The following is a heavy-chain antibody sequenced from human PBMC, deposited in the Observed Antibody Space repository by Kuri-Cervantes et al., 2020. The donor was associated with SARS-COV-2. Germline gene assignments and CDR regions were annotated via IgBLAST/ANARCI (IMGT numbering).Heavy chain of an antibody. J-gene: IGHJ4*02. D-gene: IGHD3-3*01. CDR3: ARHGDISGFLEWLGPPIYFDY. CDR2: IYYSGST. CDR1: GGSISSSSYY. V-gene: IGHV4-39*01. Sequence: SETLSLTCTVSGGSISSSSYYWGWIRQPPGKGLEWIGSIYYSGSTYYNPSLRSRVTISVDTSKNQFSLKLSSVIAADTAVYYCARHGDISGFLEWLGPPIYFDYWGQGTLVTVSS.